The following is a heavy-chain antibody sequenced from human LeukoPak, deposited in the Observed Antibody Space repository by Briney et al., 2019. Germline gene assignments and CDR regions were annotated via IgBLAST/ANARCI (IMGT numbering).Heavy chain of an antibody. D-gene: IGHD6-13*01. CDR1: GFAFSSYS. Sequence: GGSLRLSCAASGFAFSSYSMNWVRQAPGKGLEWVSSISSSSSYIYYADSVKGRFTISRDNAKNSLYLQMNSLRAEDTAVYYCARSGSSSWSDFDYWGQGTLVTVSS. CDR3: ARSGSSSWSDFDY. J-gene: IGHJ4*02. V-gene: IGHV3-21*01. CDR2: ISSSSSYI.